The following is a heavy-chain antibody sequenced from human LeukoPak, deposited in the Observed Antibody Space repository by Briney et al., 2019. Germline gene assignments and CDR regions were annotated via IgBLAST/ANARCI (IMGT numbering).Heavy chain of an antibody. Sequence: GGSLRLSCAASGFTFSSYGMHWVRQAPGKGLEWVAFIRYDGSNKYYADSVKGRFTISRDNSKNTLYLQMNSLRAEDTAVYYCAKDYPTYYYDSSGYPDYWGQGTLVTVSS. V-gene: IGHV3-30*02. CDR1: GFTFSSYG. D-gene: IGHD3-22*01. J-gene: IGHJ4*02. CDR2: IRYDGSNK. CDR3: AKDYPTYYYDSSGYPDY.